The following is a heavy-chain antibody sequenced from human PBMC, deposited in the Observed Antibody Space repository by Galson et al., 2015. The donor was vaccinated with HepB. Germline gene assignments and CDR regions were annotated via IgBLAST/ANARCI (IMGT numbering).Heavy chain of an antibody. V-gene: IGHV3-30-3*01. CDR3: ARDGSRGYFDY. J-gene: IGHJ4*02. Sequence: SLRLSCAASGFTFSSYAMHWVRQAPGKGLEWVAVISYDGSNKYYADSVKGRFTISRDNSKNTLYLQMNSLRAEDTAVYYCARDGSRGYFDYWGQGTLVTVSS. CDR2: ISYDGSNK. CDR1: GFTFSSYA.